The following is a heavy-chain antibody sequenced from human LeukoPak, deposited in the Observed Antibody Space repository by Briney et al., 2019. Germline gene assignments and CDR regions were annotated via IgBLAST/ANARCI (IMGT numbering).Heavy chain of an antibody. CDR1: GGSINSYY. J-gene: IGHJ6*03. Sequence: SETLSLTCTVSGGSINSYYWSWIRQPPGKGLEWIGSIYYSGSTYYNPSLKSRVTISVDTSKNQFSLKLSSVTAADTAVYYCAREAYDFWSGYSGAAGYYYYMDVWGKGTTVTVSS. D-gene: IGHD3-3*01. CDR2: IYYSGST. CDR3: AREAYDFWSGYSGAAGYYYYMDV. V-gene: IGHV4-39*02.